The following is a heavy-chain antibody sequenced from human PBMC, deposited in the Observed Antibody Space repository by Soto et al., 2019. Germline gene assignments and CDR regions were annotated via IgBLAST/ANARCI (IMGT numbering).Heavy chain of an antibody. Sequence: EVQLVESGGGLVKPGGSLRLSCAASGFTFNTYDMNWVRQAPGKGLEWVSSITTSSAYIYYADSLKGRITISRDNAKNSLFLQMNSLRAEETAVHYCVRSGTARLLRHSWFDTWGQGTLVTVSS. CDR2: ITTSSAYI. J-gene: IGHJ5*02. CDR1: GFTFNTYD. CDR3: VRSGTARLLRHSWFDT. D-gene: IGHD2-21*01. V-gene: IGHV3-21*01.